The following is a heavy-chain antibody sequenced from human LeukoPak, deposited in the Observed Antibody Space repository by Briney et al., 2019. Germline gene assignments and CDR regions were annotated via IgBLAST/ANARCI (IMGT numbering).Heavy chain of an antibody. D-gene: IGHD3-22*01. Sequence: GGSLRLSCAASGFTFSSYSMNWVRQAPGKGLEWVSGINWNGGSTGYADSVKGRFTISRDNAKNSLYLQMNSLRAEDTAVYYCARACVYYDSSGCDYWGQGTLVTVSS. V-gene: IGHV3-20*04. CDR1: GFTFSSYS. CDR3: ARACVYYDSSGCDY. J-gene: IGHJ4*02. CDR2: INWNGGST.